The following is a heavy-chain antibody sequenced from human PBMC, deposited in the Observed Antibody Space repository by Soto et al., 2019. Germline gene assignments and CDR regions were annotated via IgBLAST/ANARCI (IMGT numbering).Heavy chain of an antibody. CDR2: IKQDGSHT. CDR1: EFIFRNYW. CDR3: TRIGYSSSSLDY. V-gene: IGHV3-7*03. D-gene: IGHD6-6*01. J-gene: IGHJ4*02. Sequence: PGGSLRLSCAASEFIFRNYWMTWVRQAPGKGLEWVANIKQDGSHTYYVDSVKGRFTISRDNAKNSVYLQMNSLRAEDTAVYHCTRIGYSSSSLDYWGQGTLVTVSS.